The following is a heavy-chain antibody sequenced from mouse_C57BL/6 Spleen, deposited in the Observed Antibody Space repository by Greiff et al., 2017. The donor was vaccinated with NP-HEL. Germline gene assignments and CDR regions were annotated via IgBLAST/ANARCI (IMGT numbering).Heavy chain of an antibody. CDR1: GFTFSDYG. D-gene: IGHD2-1*01. CDR2: ISSGSSTI. CDR3: ARRSGNYEEDFDY. Sequence: EVQGVESGGGLVKPGGSLKLSCAASGFTFSDYGMHWVRQAPEKGLDWVAYISSGSSTIYYADTVQGRFTISRDNAKNTLFLQMTSLRSEDTAMYYCARRSGNYEEDFDYWGQGTTLTVSS. J-gene: IGHJ2*01. V-gene: IGHV5-17*01.